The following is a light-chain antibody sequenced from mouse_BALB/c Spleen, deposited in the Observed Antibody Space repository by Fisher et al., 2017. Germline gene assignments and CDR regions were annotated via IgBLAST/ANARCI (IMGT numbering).Light chain of an antibody. J-gene: IGKJ2*01. CDR2: RTS. Sequence: DIVITQTPAIMAASLGQKVTMTCSASSSVSSSYLHWYQQKSGASPKPLIHRTSNLASGVPARFSGSGSGTSYSLTISSVEAEDDATYYCQQWSSNPPTFGGGTKLEIK. V-gene: IGKV4-58*01. CDR3: QQWSSNPPT. CDR1: SSVSSSY.